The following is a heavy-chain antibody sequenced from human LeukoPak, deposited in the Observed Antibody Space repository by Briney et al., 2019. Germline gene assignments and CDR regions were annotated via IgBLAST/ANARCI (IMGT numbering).Heavy chain of an antibody. V-gene: IGHV4-59*08. CDR3: ARLYMVRGVRTLDY. D-gene: IGHD3-10*01. Sequence: SETLSLTCTVSGGSISSYYWSWIRQPPGKGLEWIGYIYYSGCTNYNPSLKSRVTISVDTSKNQFSLKLSSVTAADTAVYYCARLYMVRGVRTLDYWGQGTLVTVSS. J-gene: IGHJ4*02. CDR2: IYYSGCT. CDR1: GGSISSYY.